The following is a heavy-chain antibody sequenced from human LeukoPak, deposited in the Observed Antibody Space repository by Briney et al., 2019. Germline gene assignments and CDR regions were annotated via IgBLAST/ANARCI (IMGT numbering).Heavy chain of an antibody. CDR3: ARVLRYCSGGNCYSGGLGYMDV. CDR1: GFSFSSYE. Sequence: GGSLRLSCAASGFSFSSYEMNWVRRAPGKVLEWVSSISRSGSTKYYADSVKGRFTISRDNAKNSLFLQMNSLRAEDTAVYYCARVLRYCSGGNCYSGGLGYMDVWGKGTTVTISS. CDR2: ISRSGSTK. V-gene: IGHV3-48*03. J-gene: IGHJ6*03. D-gene: IGHD2-15*01.